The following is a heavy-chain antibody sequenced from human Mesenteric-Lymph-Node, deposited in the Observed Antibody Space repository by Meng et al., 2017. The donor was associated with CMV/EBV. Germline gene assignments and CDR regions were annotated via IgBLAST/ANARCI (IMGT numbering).Heavy chain of an antibody. Sequence: GGSLTLSCAASGFTFSSYSMNWVRQAPGEGLEWVSSISSSSSYIYYADSVKGRFTISRDNAKNSLYLQMNSLRAEDTAVYYCARDRVGTYCSSTSCYLHYYGMDVWGQGTTVTVSS. CDR2: ISSSSSYI. J-gene: IGHJ6*02. CDR1: GFTFSSYS. V-gene: IGHV3-21*01. D-gene: IGHD2-2*01. CDR3: ARDRVGTYCSSTSCYLHYYGMDV.